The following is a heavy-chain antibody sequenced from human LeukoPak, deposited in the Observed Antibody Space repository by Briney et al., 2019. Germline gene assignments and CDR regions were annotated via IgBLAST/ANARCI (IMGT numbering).Heavy chain of an antibody. CDR3: ARGWNILTYYGMDV. V-gene: IGHV1-8*01. CDR1: GYTFTSYD. D-gene: IGHD3-9*01. J-gene: IGHJ6*02. CDR2: MNPNSGNT. Sequence: GASVKVSCKASGYTFTSYDINWVRQATGQGLEWMGWMNPNSGNTGYAQKFQGRVTMTRNTSISTAYMELSSLRSEDTAVYYCARGWNILTYYGMDVWGQGTTVTVSS.